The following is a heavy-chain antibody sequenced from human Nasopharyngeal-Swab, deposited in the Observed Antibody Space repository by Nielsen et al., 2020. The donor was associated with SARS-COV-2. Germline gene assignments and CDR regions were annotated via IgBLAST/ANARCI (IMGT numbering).Heavy chain of an antibody. CDR1: GFSLNRYA. V-gene: IGHV3-23*01. CDR3: ARGCDTDCFRVDS. CDR2: ISASGRAT. Sequence: GGSLRLSCVAFGFSLNRYAMIWVHQAPGKGLEWVSGISASGRATYYADSVEGRLTISRDNSRNTLSLQMNNLRAEDTATYYCARGCDTDCFRVDSWGQGTLVTVSS. J-gene: IGHJ4*02. D-gene: IGHD2-21*02.